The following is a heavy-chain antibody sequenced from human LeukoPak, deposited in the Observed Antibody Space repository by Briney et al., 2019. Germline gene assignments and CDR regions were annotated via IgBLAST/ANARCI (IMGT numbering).Heavy chain of an antibody. D-gene: IGHD5-18*01. V-gene: IGHV1-69*13. CDR1: GGTFSSYA. J-gene: IGHJ5*02. Sequence: ASVKVSCKASGGTFSSYAISWVRQAPGQGLEWMGGIIPIFGTANYAQKFQGRVTITADESTSTAYMELSSLRSDDTAVYYCAREIQVRTPSFDPWGQGTLVTVSS. CDR2: IIPIFGTA. CDR3: AREIQVRTPSFDP.